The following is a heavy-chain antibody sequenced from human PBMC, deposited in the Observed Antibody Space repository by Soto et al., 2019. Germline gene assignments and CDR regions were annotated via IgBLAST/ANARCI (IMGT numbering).Heavy chain of an antibody. CDR1: GGSISSSNW. V-gene: IGHV4-4*02. J-gene: IGHJ6*02. CDR3: ARGQGSYCMDV. Sequence: QVPLQESGPGLVKPSGTLSLTCAVSGGSISSSNWWSWVRKPPGKGLEWIGAIYHSGSTNYNPTSKSQVTISVDKSKNQFSLKLSPVSDADTAVYDCARGQGSYCMDVWGQGTTMAVSS. CDR2: IYHSGST.